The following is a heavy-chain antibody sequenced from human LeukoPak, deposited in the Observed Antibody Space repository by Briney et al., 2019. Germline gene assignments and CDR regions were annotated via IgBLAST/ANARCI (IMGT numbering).Heavy chain of an antibody. CDR1: EFTFGDYA. CDR2: IRSKAYGGTT. CDR3: TRDGGVARPASSWYSYYYYYYMDV. D-gene: IGHD6-13*01. Sequence: GGSLRLSCTASEFTFGDYAMSWVRQAPGKGLEWLGFIRSKAYGGTTEYAASVKGRFTISRDDSKSIAYLQMNSLKTEDTAVYYCTRDGGVARPASSWYSYYYYYYMDVWGKGTTVTISS. V-gene: IGHV3-49*04. J-gene: IGHJ6*03.